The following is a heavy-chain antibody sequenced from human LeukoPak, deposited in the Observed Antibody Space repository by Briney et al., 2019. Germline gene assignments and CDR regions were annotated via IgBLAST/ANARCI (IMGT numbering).Heavy chain of an antibody. V-gene: IGHV3-30-3*01. CDR3: ASTNPGPLGPFDY. CDR1: GFTFSSYA. D-gene: IGHD7-27*01. CDR2: ISYDGSNK. J-gene: IGHJ4*02. Sequence: GGSLRLSCAASGFTFSSYAMHWVRQAPGKGLEWVAVISYDGSNKYYADSVKGRFTISRDNSKNTLYLQMNSLRAEDTAVYYCASTNPGPLGPFDYWGQGTLVTVSS.